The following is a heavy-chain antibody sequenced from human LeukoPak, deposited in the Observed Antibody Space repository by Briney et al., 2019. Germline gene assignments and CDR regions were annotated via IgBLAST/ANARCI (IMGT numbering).Heavy chain of an antibody. D-gene: IGHD3-10*01. J-gene: IGHJ4*02. CDR3: AKDQAYLGAFDY. CDR1: GFNFSSHG. V-gene: IGHV3-30*02. CDR2: IRNDGNNQ. Sequence: GGSLRLSCAASGFNFSSHGMHWVRQAPGRGLEWMAFIRNDGNNQYYGDSVKGRFTISRDNSKNTLYLQMNSLGAEDTAVYYCAKDQAYLGAFDYWGRGTLVTVSS.